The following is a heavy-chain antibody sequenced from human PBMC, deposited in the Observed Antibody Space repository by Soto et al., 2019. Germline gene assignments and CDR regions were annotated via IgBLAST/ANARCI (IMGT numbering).Heavy chain of an antibody. CDR3: ARDGGGAARSYFYYYYYMDV. V-gene: IGHV1-46*03. J-gene: IGHJ6*03. CDR2: INPSGGST. Sequence: QVQLVQSGAEVKKPGASVKVSCKASGYTFTSYYMHWVRQAPGQGLEWMGIINPSGGSTSYAQKCQGRVTMTRAPSPSTVYMELSSLRSEDTAVYYCARDGGGAARSYFYYYYYMDVWGKGTTVTVSS. D-gene: IGHD6-6*01. CDR1: GYTFTSYY.